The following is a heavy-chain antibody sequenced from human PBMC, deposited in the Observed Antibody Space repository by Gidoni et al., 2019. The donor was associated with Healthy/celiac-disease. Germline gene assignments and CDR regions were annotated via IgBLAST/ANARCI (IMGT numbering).Heavy chain of an antibody. CDR1: GGTFSSSA. J-gene: IGHJ6*03. CDR2: IIPIFGTA. D-gene: IGHD3-3*01. V-gene: IGHV1-69*06. CDR3: ASSDYDFWSGYYTTYYYYYYMDV. Sequence: QVQLVQSGAEVKKPGSSVKVSCKASGGTFSSSAISWVRQAPGQGLEWMGGIIPIFGTANYAQKFQGRVTITADKSTSTAYMELSSLRSEDTAVYYCASSDYDFWSGYYTTYYYYYYMDVWGKGTTVTVSS.